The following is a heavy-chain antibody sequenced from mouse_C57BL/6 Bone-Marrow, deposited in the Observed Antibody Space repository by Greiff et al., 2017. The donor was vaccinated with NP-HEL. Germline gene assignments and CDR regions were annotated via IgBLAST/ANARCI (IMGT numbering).Heavy chain of an antibody. Sequence: EVQLQQSGPVLVKPGASVKMSCKASGYTFTDYYMNWVKQSHGKSLEWIGVINPYNGGTSYNQKFKGKATLTVDKSSSTAYMELNSLTSEDSAVYYCARDGNYVNYAMDYWGQGTSVTVSS. CDR2: INPYNGGT. CDR1: GYTFTDYY. V-gene: IGHV1-19*01. D-gene: IGHD2-1*01. CDR3: ARDGNYVNYAMDY. J-gene: IGHJ4*01.